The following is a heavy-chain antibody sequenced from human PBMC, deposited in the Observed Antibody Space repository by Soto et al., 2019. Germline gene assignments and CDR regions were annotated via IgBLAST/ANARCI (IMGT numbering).Heavy chain of an antibody. CDR3: VQGASTAHQPLDS. CDR1: GFIFRNFG. V-gene: IGHV3-30*03. CDR2: ISGDGNDK. Sequence: QVQLVESGGGVVQPGRSLRLPCAASGFIFRNFGMHWVRRAPGKGLEWVAVISGDGNDKYYPDSMKGRFTISRDNFNNTLYLQLNSLRPEDTAVYHCVQGASTAHQPLDSWGQGVLVTVSS. D-gene: IGHD1-26*01. J-gene: IGHJ4*02.